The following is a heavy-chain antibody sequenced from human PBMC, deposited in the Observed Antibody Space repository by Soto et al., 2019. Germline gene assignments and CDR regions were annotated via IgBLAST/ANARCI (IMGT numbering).Heavy chain of an antibody. CDR1: GGSISSNTYY. D-gene: IGHD3-3*01. CDR3: ARKGDFWSGPGEFDP. Sequence: QLQLQESGPGLVRPSETLSLTCTVSGGSISSNTYYWGWIRQPPGKGLEWIGSIYYNGFTYYNPSLKSRVTMSVDTSKNQFSLRLSSMTASDTALYYWARKGDFWSGPGEFDPWGQGTLVTVS. CDR2: IYYNGFT. J-gene: IGHJ5*02. V-gene: IGHV4-39*01.